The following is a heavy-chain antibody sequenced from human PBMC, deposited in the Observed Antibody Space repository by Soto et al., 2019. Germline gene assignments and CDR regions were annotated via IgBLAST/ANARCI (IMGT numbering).Heavy chain of an antibody. D-gene: IGHD4-17*01. J-gene: IGHJ6*02. Sequence: SVKVSCKASGGTFSSYAISWVRQAPGQGLEWMGGIIPIFGTANYAQKFQGRVTITADESTSTAYMELSSLRSEDTAVYYCARGTYGDYDYYYGMDVWGQGTTVTVSS. CDR3: ARGTYGDYDYYYGMDV. CDR2: IIPIFGTA. V-gene: IGHV1-69*13. CDR1: GGTFSSYA.